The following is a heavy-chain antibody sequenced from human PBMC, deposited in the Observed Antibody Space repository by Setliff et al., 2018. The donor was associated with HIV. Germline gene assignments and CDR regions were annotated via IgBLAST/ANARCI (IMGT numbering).Heavy chain of an antibody. Sequence: SVKVSCKASGGTFSNYAISWVRQAPGQGLEWMGGIIPLFGAAKYAQKFQGRVTITADESTSIAYMELSPLTSDDTAVYYCARETEVKGYYASSGSWGLGYWGQGTLVTVSS. CDR2: IIPLFGAA. CDR1: GGTFSNYA. CDR3: ARETEVKGYYASSGSWGLGY. J-gene: IGHJ4*02. D-gene: IGHD3-22*01. V-gene: IGHV1-69*13.